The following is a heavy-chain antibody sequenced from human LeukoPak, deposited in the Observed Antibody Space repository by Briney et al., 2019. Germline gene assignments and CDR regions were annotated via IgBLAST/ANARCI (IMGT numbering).Heavy chain of an antibody. J-gene: IGHJ4*02. Sequence: PSETLSLTCAVYGGSFSGYYWSWIRQPPGKGLEWIGEINHSGSTYYNPSLKSRVTISVDRSKNQFSLKLSSVTAADTAVYYCARVGSYSSGWGYYFDYWGQGTLVTVSS. V-gene: IGHV4-34*01. CDR1: GGSFSGYY. D-gene: IGHD6-19*01. CDR2: INHSGST. CDR3: ARVGSYSSGWGYYFDY.